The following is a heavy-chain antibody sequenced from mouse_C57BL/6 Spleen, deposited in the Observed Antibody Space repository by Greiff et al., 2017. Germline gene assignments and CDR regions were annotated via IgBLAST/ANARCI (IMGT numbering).Heavy chain of an antibody. CDR2: IYPSDSET. CDR1: GYTFTSYW. Sequence: QVQLQQPGAELVRPGSSVKLSCKASGYTFTSYWMDWVKQRPGQGLEWIGNIYPSDSETHDNQKFKDKATLTVDKSSSTAYMQLSSLTSEDSAVYYCARWVGDAMDYWGQGTSVTVSS. CDR3: ARWVGDAMDY. J-gene: IGHJ4*01. V-gene: IGHV1-61*01.